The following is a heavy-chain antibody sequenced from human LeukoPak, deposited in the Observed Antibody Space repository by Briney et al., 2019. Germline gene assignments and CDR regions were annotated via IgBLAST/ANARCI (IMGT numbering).Heavy chain of an antibody. D-gene: IGHD4-17*01. J-gene: IGHJ4*02. V-gene: IGHV4-59*08. Sequence: SETLSLTCTVSGGSISSYYWSWIRQPPGKGLEWIGYIYYSGSTNYNPSLKSRVTISVDTSKNQFSLKLSSVTAADTAVYYCARPDDYGDYSFDYWGQGTLVTVSS. CDR2: IYYSGST. CDR3: ARPDDYGDYSFDY. CDR1: GGSISSYY.